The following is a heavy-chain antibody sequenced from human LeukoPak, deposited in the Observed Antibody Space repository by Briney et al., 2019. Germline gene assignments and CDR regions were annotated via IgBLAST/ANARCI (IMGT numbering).Heavy chain of an antibody. Sequence: ASVKVSCKVSGYTLTELSMHWVRQAPGKGLEWMGGFDPEDGETIYAQKFQGRVTMTEDTSTDTAYMELSSLRSEDTAVCYCATEKVRAMGWWFDPWGQGTLVTVSS. CDR3: ATEKVRAMGWWFDP. CDR1: GYTLTELS. V-gene: IGHV1-24*01. CDR2: FDPEDGET. J-gene: IGHJ5*02. D-gene: IGHD3-10*01.